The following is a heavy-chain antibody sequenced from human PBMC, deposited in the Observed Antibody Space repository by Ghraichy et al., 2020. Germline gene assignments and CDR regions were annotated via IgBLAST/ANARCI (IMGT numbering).Heavy chain of an antibody. Sequence: SETLSLTCTVSGGSISSYYWSWIRQPAGKGLEWIGRIYTSGSTNYNPSLKSRVTMSVDTSKNQFSLKLSSVTAADTAVYYCARQTSNYDYSSDQYYYYGMDVWGQGTTVTVSS. V-gene: IGHV4-4*07. CDR1: GGSISSYY. D-gene: IGHD4-11*01. J-gene: IGHJ6*02. CDR3: ARQTSNYDYSSDQYYYYGMDV. CDR2: IYTSGST.